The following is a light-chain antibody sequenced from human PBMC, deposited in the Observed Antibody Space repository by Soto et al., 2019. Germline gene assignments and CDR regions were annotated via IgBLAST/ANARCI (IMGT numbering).Light chain of an antibody. CDR3: QQYNSYSPT. V-gene: IGKV1-5*01. CDR1: QNIGSG. Sequence: DTQMTQSPSTLSASVGDRVTITCRASQNIGSGLAWYQQKPGKAPTLLIYDASSLESGVPSRFSGSGSGTEFTLTISSLQPDDFATYYCQQYNSYSPTFGQGTKVDI. CDR2: DAS. J-gene: IGKJ1*01.